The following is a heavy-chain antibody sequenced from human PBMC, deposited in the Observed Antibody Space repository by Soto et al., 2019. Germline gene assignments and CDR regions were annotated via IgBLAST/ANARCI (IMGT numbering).Heavy chain of an antibody. CDR2: INPNSGNI. CDR1: GDTFTTYD. Sequence: ASVKVSCKASGDTFTTYDINWVRQATGHGLEWMGWINPNSGNIGYAQRFQGRVTMTRDTAIRTAYMEVSSLRSDDTAVYYCARGRAEGSYYLLDYWGQGTLVTVSS. V-gene: IGHV1-8*01. D-gene: IGHD3-10*01. CDR3: ARGRAEGSYYLLDY. J-gene: IGHJ4*02.